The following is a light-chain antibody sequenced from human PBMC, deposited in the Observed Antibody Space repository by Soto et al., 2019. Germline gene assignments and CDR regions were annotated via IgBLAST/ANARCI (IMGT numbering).Light chain of an antibody. J-gene: IGKJ2*01. CDR3: QRYRVSHREYA. CDR1: QSVPDIY. V-gene: IGKV3-20*01. Sequence: EIVLTQSPGTLSLSPGERATLSCRASQSVPDIYLGWYQQKPGQAPRLLIYGTSTRATGIPDRFSGSGSGTDFTLTISRLEHEDFAVYYCQRYRVSHREYAFGQGTKLESK. CDR2: GTS.